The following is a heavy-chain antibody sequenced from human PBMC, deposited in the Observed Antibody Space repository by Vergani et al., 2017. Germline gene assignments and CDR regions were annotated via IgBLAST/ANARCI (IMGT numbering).Heavy chain of an antibody. CDR2: INPNSGGT. CDR1: GYTFTGYY. V-gene: IGHV1-2*02. CDR3: ARRPARHNWFDP. D-gene: IGHD6-6*01. Sequence: QVQLVQSGAEVKKPGASVKVSCKASGYTFTGYYMHWVRQAPGQGLEWMGWINPNSGGTNYAQKLQGRVTMTTDTSTSTAYMELRSLRSDDTAVYYCARRPARHNWFDPWGQGTLVTVSS. J-gene: IGHJ5*02.